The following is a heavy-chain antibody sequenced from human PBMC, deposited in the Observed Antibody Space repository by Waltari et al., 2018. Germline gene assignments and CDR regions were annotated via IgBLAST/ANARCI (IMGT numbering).Heavy chain of an antibody. CDR3: ARALPYYYDSSGYYLDY. V-gene: IGHV4-31*03. CDR2: INHSGST. CDR1: GGSISSGGYY. Sequence: QVQLQESGPGLVKPSQTLSLTCTVSGGSISSGGYYWSWIRQHPGKGLEWIGEINHSGSTNYNPSLKSRVTISVDTSKNQFSLKLSSVTAADTAVYYCARALPYYYDSSGYYLDYWGQGTLVTVSS. J-gene: IGHJ4*02. D-gene: IGHD3-22*01.